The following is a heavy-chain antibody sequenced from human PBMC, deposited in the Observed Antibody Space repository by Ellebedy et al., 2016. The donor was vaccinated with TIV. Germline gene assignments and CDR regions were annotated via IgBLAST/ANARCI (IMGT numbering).Heavy chain of an antibody. CDR3: AKLDSSGYYYGRLDY. CDR2: ISAIGESA. J-gene: IGHJ4*02. CDR1: GFTFSSHA. Sequence: GESLKISCAASGFTFSSHAMSWGRQAPGKGLEWVSAISAIGESAQYADSVRGRFTISRDNSKNMLYLQMSSLRADDAAVYYCAKLDSSGYYYGRLDYWGQGTLVTVSS. D-gene: IGHD3-22*01. V-gene: IGHV3-23*01.